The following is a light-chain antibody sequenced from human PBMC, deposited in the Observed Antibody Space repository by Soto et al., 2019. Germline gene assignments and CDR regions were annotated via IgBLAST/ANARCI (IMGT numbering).Light chain of an antibody. CDR2: DVS. CDR1: SSDVGGYNY. Sequence: QSVLTQSASVSGSPGQSITISCTGTSSDVGGYNYVSWYQQHPGKAPKLIIYDVSNRPSGVSTRFSGSKSGNTASLTISGLRAEGEAGYYFSSYTSTNSWVFGAGTKLTV. J-gene: IGLJ3*02. V-gene: IGLV2-14*01. CDR3: SSYTSTNSWV.